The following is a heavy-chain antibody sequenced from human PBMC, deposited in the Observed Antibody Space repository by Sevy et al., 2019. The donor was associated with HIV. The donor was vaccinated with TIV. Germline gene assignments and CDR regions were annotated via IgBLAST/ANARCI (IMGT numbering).Heavy chain of an antibody. V-gene: IGHV3-30*18. CDR3: EKDFTGYNGMDV. Sequence: GGSLRLSCVVSGISFTTSGMHWVRQAPGKGLEWVAVISYHGRDKFYAESVKVRSTISRDNSRNMLYLQMNSLRAEDTDVYYCEKDFTGYNGMDVWGQGTLVTVSS. CDR1: GISFTTSG. J-gene: IGHJ6*02. D-gene: IGHD3-9*01. CDR2: ISYHGRDK.